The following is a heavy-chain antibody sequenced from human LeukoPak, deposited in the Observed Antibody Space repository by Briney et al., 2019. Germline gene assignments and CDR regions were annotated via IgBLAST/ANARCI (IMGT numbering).Heavy chain of an antibody. J-gene: IGHJ4*02. V-gene: IGHV3-23*01. CDR3: AKDLAAVPGNKYFAY. CDR1: GFTFSTYD. D-gene: IGHD6-19*01. CDR2: ICGSGGST. Sequence: PGGSLRLSCAASGFTFSTYDMTCVRQAPGKGLECVSSICGSGGSTYYADSVKGRFTTSRDNSKSTLYLQMNGLRAEDTAVYYCAKDLAAVPGNKYFAYWGQGTLVTVSS.